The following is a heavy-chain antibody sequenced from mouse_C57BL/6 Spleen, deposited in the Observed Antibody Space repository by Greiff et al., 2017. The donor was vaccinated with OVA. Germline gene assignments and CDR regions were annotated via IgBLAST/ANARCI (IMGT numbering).Heavy chain of an antibody. CDR1: GYSFTDYC. J-gene: IGHJ4*01. CDR3: ARVTTVVDAMDY. Sequence: VQLQQSGPELVKPGASVKLSCKASGYSFTDYCMNWVKQSTGKSLEWIGVINPSNGTTCYNEKFKGKATLTVDKSSSTAYMQLNSLTSEDSAIYYCARVTTVVDAMDYWGQGTSVTVSS. CDR2: INPSNGTT. D-gene: IGHD1-1*01. V-gene: IGHV1-39*01.